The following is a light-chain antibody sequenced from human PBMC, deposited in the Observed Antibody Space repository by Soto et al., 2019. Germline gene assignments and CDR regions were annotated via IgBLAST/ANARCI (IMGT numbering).Light chain of an antibody. CDR3: QSYDSSLSGVV. V-gene: IGLV1-40*01. CDR1: SSNIGAGYD. J-gene: IGLJ2*01. Sequence: QSVLTQPPSVSGAPGQRVTISCTGSSSNIGAGYDVHWYQQLPGPAPKLLIYGNSNRPSGAPDRFSGSKSGTSASLAITGLEAEDGADYYCQSYDSSLSGVVFGGGTKLTVL. CDR2: GNS.